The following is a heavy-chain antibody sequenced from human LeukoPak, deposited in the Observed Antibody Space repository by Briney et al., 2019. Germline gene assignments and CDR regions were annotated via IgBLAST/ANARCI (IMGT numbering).Heavy chain of an antibody. V-gene: IGHV5-51*01. D-gene: IGHD1-26*01. CDR2: IYPGDSDT. CDR3: ARRRGRYSGDAFDI. Sequence: GASLKISFKGSGXRFTSYCIGWVRQMPGKGLEWMGFIYPGDSDTRYSPSFQGQVTISADKSMSTAYLQWSSLKASDTAMYYCARRRGRYSGDAFDIWGQGTMVTVSS. J-gene: IGHJ3*02. CDR1: GXRFTSYC.